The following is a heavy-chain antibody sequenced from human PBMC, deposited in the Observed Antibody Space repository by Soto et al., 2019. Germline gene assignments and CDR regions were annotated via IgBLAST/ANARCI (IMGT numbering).Heavy chain of an antibody. CDR1: GTSISSYY. CDR2: IHYSGTT. CDR3: ARSGGSLDY. Sequence: KTSETLSLTCTVSGTSISSYYWSWIRQPPGKGLEWIANIHYSGTTNYNPSLASRVTISVDTSKNQFSLKLNSVTAADTAVYYCARSGGSLDYWGQGTLVTVSS. J-gene: IGHJ4*02. D-gene: IGHD2-15*01. V-gene: IGHV4-59*01.